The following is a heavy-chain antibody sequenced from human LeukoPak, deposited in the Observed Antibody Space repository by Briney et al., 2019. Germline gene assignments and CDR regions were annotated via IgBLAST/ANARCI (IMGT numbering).Heavy chain of an antibody. D-gene: IGHD3-10*01. J-gene: IGHJ4*02. CDR1: GGSFSGYY. CDR3: ARRVRKLLWFGDRNGFDY. V-gene: IGHV4-34*01. Sequence: SETLSLTCAVYGGSFSGYYWSWIRQPPGKGLEWIGEINHSGSTNYNPSLKSRVTISVDTSKNQFSLKLSSVTAADTAVYYCARRVRKLLWFGDRNGFDYWGQGTLVTVSS. CDR2: INHSGST.